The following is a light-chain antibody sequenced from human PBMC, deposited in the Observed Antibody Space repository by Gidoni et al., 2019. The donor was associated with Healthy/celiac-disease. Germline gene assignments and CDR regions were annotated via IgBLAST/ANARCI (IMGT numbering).Light chain of an antibody. J-gene: IGKJ5*01. Sequence: EIVMTQSPATLSVSPGERATLSCRASQSVSSTLAWYQQKPGKAPRLLIYGASTRATGIPARFSGSGSGTEFTLTISSLQSEDFAVYYCQQYNNWPPSTFGQGTRLEIK. CDR2: GAS. CDR1: QSVSST. CDR3: QQYNNWPPST. V-gene: IGKV3-15*01.